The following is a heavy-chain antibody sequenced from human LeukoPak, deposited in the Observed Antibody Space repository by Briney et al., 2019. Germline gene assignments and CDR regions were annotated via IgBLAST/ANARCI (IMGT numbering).Heavy chain of an antibody. CDR3: ARNGFSWYFDY. Sequence: PGGSLRLSCAASGFTFSSYAMHWVRQAPGKGLEWVAVISYDGSNKYYADSVKGRFTISRDNSKNTLYLQMNSLRAEDTAVYYCARNGFSWYFDYWGQGTLVTVSS. J-gene: IGHJ4*02. CDR1: GFTFSSYA. V-gene: IGHV3-30-3*01. D-gene: IGHD5-18*01. CDR2: ISYDGSNK.